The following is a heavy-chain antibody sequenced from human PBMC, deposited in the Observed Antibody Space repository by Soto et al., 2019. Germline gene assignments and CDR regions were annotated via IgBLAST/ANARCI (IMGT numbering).Heavy chain of an antibody. J-gene: IGHJ6*02. V-gene: IGHV1-8*01. D-gene: IGHD2-8*01. CDR2: MNPNSGNT. Sequence: ASVKVSCKASGYTFTSYDINLVRQATGQGLDWMGWMNPNSGNTGYAQKFQGRVTMTRNTSISTAYMELSSLRSEDTAVYYCARGFGYCTNGVCYNYYYYGMDVWGQGTTVTVSS. CDR3: ARGFGYCTNGVCYNYYYYGMDV. CDR1: GYTFTSYD.